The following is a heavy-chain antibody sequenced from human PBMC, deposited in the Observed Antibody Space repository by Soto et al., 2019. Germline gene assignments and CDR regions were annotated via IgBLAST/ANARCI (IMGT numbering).Heavy chain of an antibody. CDR2: IWFDGSNK. CDR3: ARDAKSVETTGGFDY. Sequence: QVQLVDSGGGVVQPGRSLRLSCAASGFIFSSYGMHWVRQAPGKGLEWVAGIWFDGSNKYYADSVKGRFTISRDNSGNTLYLQMNGLRAEDTAVYYCARDAKSVETTGGFDYWGQGTLVTVSS. V-gene: IGHV3-33*01. J-gene: IGHJ4*02. CDR1: GFIFSSYG. D-gene: IGHD1-26*01.